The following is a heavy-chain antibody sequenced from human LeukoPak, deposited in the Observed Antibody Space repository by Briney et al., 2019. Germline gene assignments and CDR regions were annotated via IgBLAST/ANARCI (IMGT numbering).Heavy chain of an antibody. Sequence: PGGSLRLSCAASRFTFSSYAMSWVRQAPGKGLEWVSAISGSGGSTYYADSVKGRFTISRDNSKNTLYLQMNRLRAEDTAVYYCAKNLCDNSGFLDYWGQGTLVTVSS. D-gene: IGHD3-22*01. CDR2: ISGSGGST. V-gene: IGHV3-23*01. CDR3: AKNLCDNSGFLDY. CDR1: RFTFSSYA. J-gene: IGHJ4*02.